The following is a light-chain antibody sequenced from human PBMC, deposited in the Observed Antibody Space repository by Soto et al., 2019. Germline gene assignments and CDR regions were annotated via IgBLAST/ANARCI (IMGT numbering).Light chain of an antibody. Sequence: EIVLTQSPGTLSLSPGERAALSCRASQSVSSSTSVAWYQQKTGQAPRLLIYGASSRAVGVPDRFSGSGSGTDFTLTISRLEPEDFAVYYCQQYGDSPLTFGGGTKVE. J-gene: IGKJ4*01. CDR1: QSVSSSTS. CDR2: GAS. V-gene: IGKV3-20*01. CDR3: QQYGDSPLT.